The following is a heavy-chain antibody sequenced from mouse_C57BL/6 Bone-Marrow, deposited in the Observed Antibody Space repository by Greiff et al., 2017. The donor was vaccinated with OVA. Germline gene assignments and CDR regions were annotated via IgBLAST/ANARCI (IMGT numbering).Heavy chain of an antibody. Sequence: VQLQQSGAELVRPGASVTLSCKASGYTFTDYEMHWVQQTPVHGLEWIGAIDPETGGTAYNQKFKGKAILTADKSSCTAYMGLRSLTSEDSAVYYGTRRGITSRKYVDYWGQGTTLTVSS. CDR2: IDPETGGT. CDR3: TRRGITSRKYVDY. J-gene: IGHJ2*01. V-gene: IGHV1-15*01. CDR1: GYTFTDYE. D-gene: IGHD1-1*01.